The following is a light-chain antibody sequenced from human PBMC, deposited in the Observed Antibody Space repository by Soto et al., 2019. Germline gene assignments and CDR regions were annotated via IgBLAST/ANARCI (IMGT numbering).Light chain of an antibody. CDR1: QNVSNW. CDR2: KAS. J-gene: IGKJ1*01. Sequence: DIQMTQAPSTLSASVGDRVTITCRASQNVSNWLAWYQQIPGSAPKLLIYKASYLQSGVPSRFSGSGSGTEFTLTVSSLQPGDSATYYCQQYNNQWTFGPGTKVDIK. CDR3: QQYNNQWT. V-gene: IGKV1-5*03.